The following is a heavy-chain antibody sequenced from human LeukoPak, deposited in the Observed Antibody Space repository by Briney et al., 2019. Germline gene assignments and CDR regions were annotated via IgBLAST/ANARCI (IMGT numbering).Heavy chain of an antibody. CDR3: ARVYKWLVLTFYYYYMDV. J-gene: IGHJ6*03. CDR2: IYSGGST. Sequence: GGSLRLSCAASGFTVSSNCMSWVRQAPGKGLEWVSVIYSGGSTYYADSVKGRFTISRDNSKNTLYLQMNSLRAEDTAVYYCARVYKWLVLTFYYYYMDVWGKGTTVTVSS. V-gene: IGHV3-53*01. D-gene: IGHD6-19*01. CDR1: GFTVSSNC.